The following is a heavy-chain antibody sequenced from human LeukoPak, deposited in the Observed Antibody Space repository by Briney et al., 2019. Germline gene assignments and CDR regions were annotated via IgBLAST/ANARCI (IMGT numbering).Heavy chain of an antibody. Sequence: GGSLRLSCAASGFTFSSYEMNWVRQAPGKGLEWVSYISSSGSTIYYADSVKGRFTISRDNAKNSLYLQMNSLRAEDTAVYYCARTYYYDSSGFFGYWGQGTLVTVSS. CDR1: GFTFSSYE. V-gene: IGHV3-48*03. CDR2: ISSSGSTI. CDR3: ARTYYYDSSGFFGY. D-gene: IGHD3-22*01. J-gene: IGHJ4*02.